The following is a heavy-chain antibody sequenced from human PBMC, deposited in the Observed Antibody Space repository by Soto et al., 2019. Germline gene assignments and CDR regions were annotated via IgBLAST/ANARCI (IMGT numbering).Heavy chain of an antibody. D-gene: IGHD2-2*01. CDR1: GYTFTSYG. Sequence: QVQLVQSGAEVKKPGASVKVSCKASGYTFTSYGISWVRQAPGQGLEWMGWISAYNGNTNYAQKLQGRVTMTTDTSTSTAYMDLRSLRSDDTAVYYCAKDPSMRGSYWFDPWCQGTLVTVSS. CDR2: ISAYNGNT. V-gene: IGHV1-18*01. J-gene: IGHJ5*02. CDR3: AKDPSMRGSYWFDP.